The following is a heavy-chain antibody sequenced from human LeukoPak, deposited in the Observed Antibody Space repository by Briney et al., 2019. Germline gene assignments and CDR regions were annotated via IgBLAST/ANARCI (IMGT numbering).Heavy chain of an antibody. Sequence: ASVKGPCKASGYTLLRYYMHWVRPAPGQGGEGIGRIHPNSGGTSYAQKFQGRVTMTRDTSISTAYMELSGLRTDDTAVYYCAKSHNYYESSGFLDQWGQGTLVTVSS. D-gene: IGHD3-22*01. CDR2: IHPNSGGT. CDR3: AKSHNYYESSGFLDQ. CDR1: GYTLLRYY. J-gene: IGHJ4*02. V-gene: IGHV1-2*02.